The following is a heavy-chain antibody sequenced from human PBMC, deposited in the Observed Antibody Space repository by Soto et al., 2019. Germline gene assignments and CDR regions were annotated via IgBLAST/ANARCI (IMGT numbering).Heavy chain of an antibody. J-gene: IGHJ5*02. CDR1: GFTFSTTG. V-gene: IGHV3-30*18. CDR3: AKDLYRAGWYNYFAP. Sequence: QVHLAESGGGVLQPGRCLRLSCAASGFTFSTTGMHWVRQAPGKGLVWVAMISHDGGVKHYTDSVKGRFTISRDSSNNTVYSHMNSLRPEDTAMYPCAKDLYRAGWYNYFAPWGQGTLVTFSS. CDR2: ISHDGGVK. D-gene: IGHD6-19*01.